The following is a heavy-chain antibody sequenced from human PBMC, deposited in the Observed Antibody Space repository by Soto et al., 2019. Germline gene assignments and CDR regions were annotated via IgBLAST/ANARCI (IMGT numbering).Heavy chain of an antibody. CDR3: ARDLLYSSGYYYGMDV. D-gene: IGHD6-19*01. J-gene: IGHJ6*02. CDR1: GYTFTSYY. Sequence: ASVKVSCKASGYTFTSYYMHWVRQAPGQGLEWMGIINPSGGSTSYAQKFQGRVTMTRDTSTSTVYMELSSLRSEDTAVYYCARDLLYSSGYYYGMDVWGQGTTVTVSS. V-gene: IGHV1-46*01. CDR2: INPSGGST.